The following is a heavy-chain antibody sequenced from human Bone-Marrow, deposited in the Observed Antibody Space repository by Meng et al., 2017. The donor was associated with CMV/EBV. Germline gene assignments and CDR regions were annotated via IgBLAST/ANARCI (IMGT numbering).Heavy chain of an antibody. D-gene: IGHD2-15*01. J-gene: IGHJ5*02. Sequence: GESLKISCAASGFTFSSYDMHWVRQATGKGLEWVSAIGTAGDTYYPGSVKGRFTISRENAKNSLYLQMNSLRAEDTGVYYCARDLFLGFCSDSQCRSWFDPWGQGTLVTVSS. CDR3: ARDLFLGFCSDSQCRSWFDP. CDR2: IGTAGDT. V-gene: IGHV3-13*01. CDR1: GFTFSSYD.